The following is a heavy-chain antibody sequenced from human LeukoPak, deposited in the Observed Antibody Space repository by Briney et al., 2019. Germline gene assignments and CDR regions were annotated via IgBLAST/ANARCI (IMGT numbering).Heavy chain of an antibody. V-gene: IGHV1-18*01. CDR2: IGAYNGNA. CDR1: GYAFTSYG. Sequence: ASVKVSCKASGYAFTSYGIGWGRQAPGQGLGWMGWIGAYNGNADYAQQLQGRVTLASDASTSRACRVRKCLRSEDTAGYYCARDRQYQLLLPLFHCRGQRTLVT. J-gene: IGHJ4*02. CDR3: ARDRQYQLLLPLFHC. D-gene: IGHD2-2*01.